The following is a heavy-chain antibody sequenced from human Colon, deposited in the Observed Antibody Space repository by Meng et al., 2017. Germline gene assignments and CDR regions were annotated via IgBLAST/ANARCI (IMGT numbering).Heavy chain of an antibody. V-gene: IGHV4-4*02. CDR3: ARGRYSGYLP. J-gene: IGHJ5*02. CDR2: IYQSGST. D-gene: IGHD5-12*01. Sequence: QGLPPGSGPGLVKPSGTLSPTCPVSGGSISSNNWWSWGRQSPGRGLEWIGEIYQSGSTNYSPSLKSRVTISLDTSKNQFSLKLSSVTAADTAVYYCARGRYSGYLPWGQGTLVTVSS. CDR1: GGSISSNNW.